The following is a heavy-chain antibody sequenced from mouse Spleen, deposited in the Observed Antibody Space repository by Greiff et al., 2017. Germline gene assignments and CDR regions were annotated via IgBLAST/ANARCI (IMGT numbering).Heavy chain of an antibody. CDR1: GYTFTDYY. CDR2: IYPGSGNT. CDR3: ATRQPGHGGFAY. V-gene: IGHV1-76*01. D-gene: IGHD3-2*01. Sequence: VQLQESGAELVRPGASVKLSCKASGYTFTDYYINWVKHRPGQGLEWIARIYPGSGNTYYNEKFKGKATLTAEKSSSTAYMQLSSLTSEDSAVYFCATRQPGHGGFAYWGQGTLVTVSA. J-gene: IGHJ3*01.